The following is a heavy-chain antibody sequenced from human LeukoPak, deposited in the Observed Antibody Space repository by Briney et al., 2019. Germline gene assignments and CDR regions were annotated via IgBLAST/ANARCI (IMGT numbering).Heavy chain of an antibody. Sequence: SETLSLTCTVSGGSISSYYWSWIRQPAGKGLEWIGRIYTSGSTNYNPSLKSRVTMSVDTSKNLFSLKLSSVTAADTAVYYCARAHHYGSGSSTYYFDYWGQGTLVTVSS. CDR2: IYTSGST. CDR1: GGSISSYY. D-gene: IGHD3-10*01. J-gene: IGHJ4*02. CDR3: ARAHHYGSGSSTYYFDY. V-gene: IGHV4-4*07.